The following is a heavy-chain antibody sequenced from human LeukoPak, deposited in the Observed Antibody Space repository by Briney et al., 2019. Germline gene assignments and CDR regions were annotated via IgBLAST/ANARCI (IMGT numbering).Heavy chain of an antibody. CDR3: AKEVEDGYNSYYYYGMDV. Sequence: GGSLRLSCAASGFTFSSYGMHWVRQAPGKGLEWVAVISYDGSNKYYADSVKGRFTISRDNSKNTLYLQMNSLRDEDTAVYYCAKEVEDGYNSYYYYGMDVWGQGTTVTVSS. V-gene: IGHV3-30*18. J-gene: IGHJ6*02. CDR1: GFTFSSYG. D-gene: IGHD5-24*01. CDR2: ISYDGSNK.